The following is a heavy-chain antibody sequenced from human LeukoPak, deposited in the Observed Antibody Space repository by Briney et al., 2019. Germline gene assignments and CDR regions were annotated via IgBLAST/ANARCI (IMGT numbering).Heavy chain of an antibody. CDR2: ISYDGSNK. Sequence: GGSLRLSCAASGFTFSSFWVHWVRQAPGKGLEWVAVISYDGSNKYYADSVKGRFTTSRDNSKNTLYLQMNSLRTEDTAVYYCAKEVSSGWYLEGANFDYWGQGTLVTVSS. D-gene: IGHD6-19*01. CDR3: AKEVSSGWYLEGANFDY. J-gene: IGHJ4*02. V-gene: IGHV3-30*18. CDR1: GFTFSSFW.